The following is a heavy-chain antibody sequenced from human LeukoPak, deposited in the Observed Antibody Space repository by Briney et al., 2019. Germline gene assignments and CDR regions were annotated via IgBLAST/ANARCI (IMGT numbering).Heavy chain of an antibody. J-gene: IGHJ4*02. Sequence: GGSLRLSCAASGFTFSRFWMDWVRQAPGKGLEWVANIKQDGSEKHYLDSVKGRFTISRDNAENSLYLQMDSLRAEDTAVYYCSTALDNWGQGTLVTVSS. CDR3: STALDN. CDR2: IKQDGSEK. CDR1: GFTFSRFW. V-gene: IGHV3-7*01. D-gene: IGHD2-15*01.